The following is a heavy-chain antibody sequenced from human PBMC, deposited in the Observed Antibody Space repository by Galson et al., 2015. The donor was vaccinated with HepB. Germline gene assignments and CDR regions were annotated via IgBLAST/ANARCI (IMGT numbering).Heavy chain of an antibody. Sequence: SLRLSCAASGFTFSSYSMNWVRQAPGKGLEWVSSISSSSSYIYYADSVKGRFTISRDNAKNSLYLQMNSLRAEDTAVYYCARAYGSGSYYNPMGRGYYMDVWGKGTTVTVSS. CDR1: GFTFSSYS. CDR3: ARAYGSGSYYNPMGRGYYMDV. V-gene: IGHV3-21*01. CDR2: ISSSSSYI. J-gene: IGHJ6*03. D-gene: IGHD3-10*01.